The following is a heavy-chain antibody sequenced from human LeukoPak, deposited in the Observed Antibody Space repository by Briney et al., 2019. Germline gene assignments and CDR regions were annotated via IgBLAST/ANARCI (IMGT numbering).Heavy chain of an antibody. Sequence: SETLSLTCAVSGGSISSGGYSWSWIRQPPGKGLEWIGYIYHSGSTYYNPSLKSRVTISVDRSKNQFSLKLSSVTAADTAVYYCARHSMVRGVIGFDYWGQGTLVTVSS. J-gene: IGHJ4*02. CDR3: ARHSMVRGVIGFDY. CDR2: IYHSGST. D-gene: IGHD3-10*01. V-gene: IGHV4-30-2*01. CDR1: GGSISSGGYS.